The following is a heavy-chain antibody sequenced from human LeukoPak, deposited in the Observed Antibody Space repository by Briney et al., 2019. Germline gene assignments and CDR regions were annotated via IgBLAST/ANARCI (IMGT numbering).Heavy chain of an antibody. Sequence: PGGSLRPSCAASGFTFSSYAMSWVRQAPGKGLEWVSYISSSGSTIYYADSVKGRFTISRDNAKNSLYLQMNSLRAEDTAVYYCARGGLGSGSEALDYWGQGTLVTVSS. CDR2: ISSSGSTI. D-gene: IGHD3-10*01. CDR1: GFTFSSYA. V-gene: IGHV3-11*01. J-gene: IGHJ4*02. CDR3: ARGGLGSGSEALDY.